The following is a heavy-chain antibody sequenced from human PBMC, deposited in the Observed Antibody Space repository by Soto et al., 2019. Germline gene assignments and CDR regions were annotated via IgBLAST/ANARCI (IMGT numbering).Heavy chain of an antibody. V-gene: IGHV1-2*04. CDR2: INPNSGGT. D-gene: IGHD6-13*01. J-gene: IGHJ6*02. CDR1: GYTFTGYY. Sequence: ASVKVSCKASGYTFTGYYMHWVRQAPGQGLEWMGWINPNSGGTNYAQKFQGWVTMTRDTSISTAYMELSRLRSDDTAVYDCARGEAAAGTHVYYYYYGMDVWGQGTTVTVSS. CDR3: ARGEAAAGTHVYYYYYGMDV.